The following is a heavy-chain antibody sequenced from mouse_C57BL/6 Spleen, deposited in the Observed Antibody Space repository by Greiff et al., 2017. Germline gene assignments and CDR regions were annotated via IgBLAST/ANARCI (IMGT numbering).Heavy chain of an antibody. Sequence: EVKLVESGPELVKPGASVKIPCKASGYTFTDYNMDWVKQSHGKSLEWIGDINPNNGGTIYNQKFKGKATLTVDKSSSTAYMELRSLTSEDTAVYYCARGQLRLRRYYAMDYWGQGTSVTVSS. D-gene: IGHD3-2*02. CDR3: ARGQLRLRRYYAMDY. CDR1: GYTFTDYN. V-gene: IGHV1-18*01. CDR2: INPNNGGT. J-gene: IGHJ4*01.